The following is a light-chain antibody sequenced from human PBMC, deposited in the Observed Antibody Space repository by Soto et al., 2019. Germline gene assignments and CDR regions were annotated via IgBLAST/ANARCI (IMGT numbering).Light chain of an antibody. J-gene: IGKJ1*01. CDR2: GAS. Sequence: EVVMTQSPATLSVSPGETATLSCRARQSIRSNLAWYQQKPGQAPRLLIYGASTRATGIPGRFSGSGSGTEFTLTISSLQFEDFAVYYCHQYKKWPRTFGQGTKVEIK. CDR3: HQYKKWPRT. CDR1: QSIRSN. V-gene: IGKV3-15*01.